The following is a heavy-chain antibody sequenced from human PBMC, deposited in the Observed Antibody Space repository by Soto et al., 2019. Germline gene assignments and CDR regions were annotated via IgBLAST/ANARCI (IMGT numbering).Heavy chain of an antibody. CDR2: ISGSGGST. V-gene: IGHV3-23*01. Sequence: GGSLRLSCAASGFTFNSYAMSWLRQAPGKGLEWVSAISGSGGSTYYADSVKGRFTISRDNSKNTLYLQMNSLRAEDTAVYYCAKDLKVTTFDYYYMDVWGKGTTVTVSS. CDR3: AKDLKVTTFDYYYMDV. CDR1: GFTFNSYA. D-gene: IGHD4-17*01. J-gene: IGHJ6*03.